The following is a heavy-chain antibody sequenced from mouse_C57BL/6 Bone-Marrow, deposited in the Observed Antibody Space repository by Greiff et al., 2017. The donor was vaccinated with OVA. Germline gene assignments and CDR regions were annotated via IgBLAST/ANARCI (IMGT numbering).Heavy chain of an antibody. V-gene: IGHV1-81*01. CDR3: ARHGGAY. J-gene: IGHJ3*01. CDR1: GYTFTSYG. CDR2: IYPRSGNT. Sequence: QVQLQQSGAELARPGASVKLSCKASGYTFTSYGISWVKQRTGQGLEWIGEIYPRSGNTYYNEKFKGKATLTADKSSSTAYMELRSLTSEDSAVYFCARHGGAYWGQGTLVTVSA.